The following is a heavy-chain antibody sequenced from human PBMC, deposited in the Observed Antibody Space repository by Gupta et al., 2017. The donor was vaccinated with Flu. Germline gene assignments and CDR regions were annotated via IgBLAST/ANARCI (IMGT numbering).Heavy chain of an antibody. V-gene: IGHV4-34*01. Sequence: QVQLQQWGAGLLKPSETLSLTCAVYGGSFSGYYWSWIRQPPGKGLEWIGEINHSGSTNYNPSLKSRVTISVDTSKNQFSLKLSSVTAADTAVYYCARVLPSIAARQAFDYWGQGTLVTGSS. CDR3: ARVLPSIAARQAFDY. J-gene: IGHJ4*02. CDR2: INHSGST. CDR1: GGSFSGYY. D-gene: IGHD6-6*01.